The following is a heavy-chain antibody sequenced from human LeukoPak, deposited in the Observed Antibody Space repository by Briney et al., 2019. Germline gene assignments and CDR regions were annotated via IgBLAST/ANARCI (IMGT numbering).Heavy chain of an antibody. CDR1: GGSIGSYY. Sequence: SETLSLTCTVSGGSIGSYYWSWIRQPPGKGLEWIGYIYYSGSTNYNPSLKSRVTISVDTSKNQFSLKLSSVTAADTAVYYCAKTYYDILTGYGGPYYMDVWGKGTTVTVSS. J-gene: IGHJ6*03. CDR2: IYYSGST. D-gene: IGHD3-9*01. V-gene: IGHV4-59*01. CDR3: AKTYYDILTGYGGPYYMDV.